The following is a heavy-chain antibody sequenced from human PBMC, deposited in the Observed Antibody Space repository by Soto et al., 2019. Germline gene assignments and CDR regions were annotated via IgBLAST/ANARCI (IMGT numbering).Heavy chain of an antibody. J-gene: IGHJ5*02. CDR1: GGSISSGDYY. Sequence: SETLSLPCTVSGGSISSGDYYWSWIRQPPGKGLEWIGYIYYSGSTYYNPSLKSRVTISVDTSKNQFSLKLSSVTAADTAVYYCARDERLTTYYYDSSGYLRGFDPWGQGTLVTVS. V-gene: IGHV4-30-4*01. D-gene: IGHD3-22*01. CDR2: IYYSGST. CDR3: ARDERLTTYYYDSSGYLRGFDP.